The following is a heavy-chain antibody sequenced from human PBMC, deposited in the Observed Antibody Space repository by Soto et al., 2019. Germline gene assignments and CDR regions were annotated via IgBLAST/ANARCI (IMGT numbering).Heavy chain of an antibody. CDR2: IYPGDSDT. Sequence: GESLKISCKGSGYSFTTYWIGWVRQMPGKGLECMGIIYPGDSDTRYGPSFQGQVTISADKSISTAYLQWSSLKASDTAMYYCARQEPAGKYYYGMDVWGQGTTVTVS. V-gene: IGHV5-51*01. J-gene: IGHJ6*02. CDR1: GYSFTTYW. CDR3: ARQEPAGKYYYGMDV. D-gene: IGHD6-13*01.